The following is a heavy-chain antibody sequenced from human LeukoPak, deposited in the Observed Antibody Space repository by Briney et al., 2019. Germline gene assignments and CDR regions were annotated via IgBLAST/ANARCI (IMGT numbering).Heavy chain of an antibody. J-gene: IGHJ4*02. CDR3: ARDPGEGSSWYDY. V-gene: IGHV3-21*01. D-gene: IGHD6-13*01. CDR2: ISSSSSYI. Sequence: SGGSLRLSCAASGFIFSSYSMNWVRQAPGKGLEWVSSISSSSSYIYYADSVKGRFTISRDNAKNSLYLQMNSLRAEDTAVYYCARDPGEGSSWYDYWGQGTLVTVSS. CDR1: GFIFSSYS.